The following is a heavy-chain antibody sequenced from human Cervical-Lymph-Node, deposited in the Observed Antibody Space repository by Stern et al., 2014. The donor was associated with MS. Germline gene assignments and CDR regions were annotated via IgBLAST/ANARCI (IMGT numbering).Heavy chain of an antibody. D-gene: IGHD2-15*01. J-gene: IGHJ5*02. Sequence: QVHLVESGGGVVQAGGSLRLSCAASGPTFSSYGMHWVRQAPGKGLEWGAVISNDGGDKYYADSVKGRFTISRDNSKNTLYLQINNLRVEDTSVYYCAKDSMGCGGACYSFPNWLDPWGQGTLVTVSS. V-gene: IGHV3-30*18. CDR2: ISNDGGDK. CDR3: AKDSMGCGGACYSFPNWLDP. CDR1: GPTFSSYG.